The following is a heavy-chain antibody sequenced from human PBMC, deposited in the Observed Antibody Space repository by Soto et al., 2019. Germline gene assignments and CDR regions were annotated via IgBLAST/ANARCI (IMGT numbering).Heavy chain of an antibody. J-gene: IGHJ3*02. CDR1: GFTFSSHW. V-gene: IGHV3-7*01. D-gene: IGHD6-13*01. CDR2: IRQDGREE. CDR3: AESEGYSFDI. Sequence: EVQLVESGGGLVHPGGSLGLSCAASGFTFSSHWMSWVRQAPGKGLEWVANIRQDGREEQYMDSVKGRFTLSRDNAKNSLYLQMNGLRVEDTDVYYCAESEGYSFDIRGQGTMVTVSS.